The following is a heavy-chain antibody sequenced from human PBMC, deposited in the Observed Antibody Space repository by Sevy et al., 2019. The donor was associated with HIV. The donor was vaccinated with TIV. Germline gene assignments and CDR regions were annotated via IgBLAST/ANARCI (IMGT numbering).Heavy chain of an antibody. J-gene: IGHJ6*02. CDR2: IKSKTDGGTT. D-gene: IGHD2-2*01. Sequence: GGSLRLSCAASGFTFSNAWMSWVRQAPGKGLEWVGRIKSKTDGGTTDYAAPVKGRLTISRDDSKNTLYLQMNSLKTEAPAVYYCTTDPRESHIVVVPAAQFCYYYGMDVWGLGTTVTVSS. V-gene: IGHV3-15*01. CDR3: TTDPRESHIVVVPAAQFCYYYGMDV. CDR1: GFTFSNAW.